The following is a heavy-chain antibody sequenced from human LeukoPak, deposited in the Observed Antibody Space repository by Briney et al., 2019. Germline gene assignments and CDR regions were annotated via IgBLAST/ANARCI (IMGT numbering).Heavy chain of an antibody. J-gene: IGHJ4*02. CDR3: AKDSGGSSGWYYFDY. CDR1: GFTFDDYA. CDR2: ISWNSGSI. Sequence: PGGSLRPSCAASGFTFDDYAMHWVRQAPGKGLEWVSGISWNSGSIGYADSVKGRFTISRDNAKNSLYLQMNSLRAEDTALYYCAKDSGGSSGWYYFDYWGQGTLVTVSS. D-gene: IGHD6-19*01. V-gene: IGHV3-9*01.